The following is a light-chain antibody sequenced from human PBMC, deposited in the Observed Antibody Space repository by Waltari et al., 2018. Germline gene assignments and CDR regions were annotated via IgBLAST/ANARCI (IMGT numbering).Light chain of an antibody. CDR3: MQALQTPA. CDR1: QSLLHSNGYNY. CDR2: LGS. J-gene: IGKJ1*01. Sequence: DIVVTQSPLSLPVTPGEQASISCRSSQSLLHSNGYNYLDWYLQKPGQSPQLLIYLGSNRASGVPDRFSGSGSGTDFTLKISRVEAEDVGVYYCMQALQTPAFGQGTKVEIK. V-gene: IGKV2-28*01.